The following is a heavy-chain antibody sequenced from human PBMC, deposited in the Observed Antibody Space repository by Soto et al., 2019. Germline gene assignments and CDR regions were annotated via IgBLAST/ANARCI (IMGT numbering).Heavy chain of an antibody. CDR3: ARDRTQLLWLGDFSDYGMDV. V-gene: IGHV1-2*02. CDR2: INPNSGGT. CDR1: GYTFTGYY. J-gene: IGHJ6*02. Sequence: ASVKVSCKASGYTFTGYYMHWVRQAPGQGLEWMGWINPNSGGTNYAQKFQGRVTMTRDTSISTAYMELRRLRSDDTAVYYCARDRTQLLWLGDFSDYGMDVWGQGTTVTVSS. D-gene: IGHD3-10*01.